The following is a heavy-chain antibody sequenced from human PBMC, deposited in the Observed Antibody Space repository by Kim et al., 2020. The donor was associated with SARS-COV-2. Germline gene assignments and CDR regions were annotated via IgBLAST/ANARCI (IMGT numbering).Heavy chain of an antibody. J-gene: IGHJ4*02. CDR1: GFTFSSSW. CDR2: ISEDGSGQ. V-gene: IGHV3-7*01. Sequence: GGSLRLSCAASGFTFSSSWMTWVRQAPGKGPESVALISEDGSGQHYADSLRGRFVTSRDNAENSLHLQMNNLRADDTAAYSCVRVTPGRLAGADYWGQGT. CDR3: VRVTPGRLAGADY. D-gene: IGHD3-10*01.